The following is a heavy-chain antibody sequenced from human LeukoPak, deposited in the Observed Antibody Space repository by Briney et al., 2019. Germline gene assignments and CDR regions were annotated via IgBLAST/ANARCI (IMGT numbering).Heavy chain of an antibody. CDR1: GFTFSSYG. V-gene: IGHV3-30-3*01. D-gene: IGHD5-12*01. CDR2: ISYDGSSQ. J-gene: IGHJ4*02. CDR3: ARDYSVEMATTHYFDY. Sequence: PGRSLRLSCAASGFTFSSYGMHWVRQAPGKGLEWVAVISYDGSSQYYEESVKGRFTISRDNSKNTLYLQMNSLRADDTAVYYCARDYSVEMATTHYFDYWGQGTLVTVSS.